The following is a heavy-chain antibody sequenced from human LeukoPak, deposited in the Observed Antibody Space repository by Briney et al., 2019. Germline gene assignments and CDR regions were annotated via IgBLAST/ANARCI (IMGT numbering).Heavy chain of an antibody. D-gene: IGHD3-10*02. V-gene: IGHV3-48*03. CDR2: INKSGSTI. CDR1: GFTFSSYV. Sequence: GGSLRLSCAASGFTFSSYVLNWVRQPPGKGLEWVSYINKSGSTIYYADSVNGRCTLSRATAKNSLYLQINGLRAENTAVYYCAELGITMIGGVWGKGTKVTIS. CDR3: AELGITMIGGV. J-gene: IGHJ6*01.